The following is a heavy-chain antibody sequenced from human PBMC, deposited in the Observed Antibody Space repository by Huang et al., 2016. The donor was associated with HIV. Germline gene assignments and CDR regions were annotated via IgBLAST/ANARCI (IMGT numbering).Heavy chain of an antibody. CDR1: GVPFSTYA. CDR2: IIPIFGTA. D-gene: IGHD6-6*01. Sequence: QVQLVQSGAEVKKPGSSVKVCCKASGVPFSTYAISWVRQSPGQGLEWMVGIIPIFGTASDAQKFQGTVTITADEFTSTAYMELSSLRSEDTALYYCARGRTRSSLYDSYYGLDVWGQGTTVTVSS. V-gene: IGHV1-69*01. J-gene: IGHJ6*02. CDR3: ARGRTRSSLYDSYYGLDV.